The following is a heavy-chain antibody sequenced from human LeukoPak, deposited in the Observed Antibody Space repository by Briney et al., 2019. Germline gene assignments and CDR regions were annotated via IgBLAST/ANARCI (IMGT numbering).Heavy chain of an antibody. CDR3: ARGKSGYDILTGYPNDAFDI. D-gene: IGHD3-9*01. CDR1: GFTFSSYE. J-gene: IGHJ3*02. Sequence: GGSLRLSCAACGFTFSSYEMNWVRQAPGKGLEWVSYISSSGSTIYYADSVKGRFTISRDNAKNSPYLQMDSLRAEDTAVYYCARGKSGYDILTGYPNDAFDIWGQGTMVTVSS. V-gene: IGHV3-48*03. CDR2: ISSSGSTI.